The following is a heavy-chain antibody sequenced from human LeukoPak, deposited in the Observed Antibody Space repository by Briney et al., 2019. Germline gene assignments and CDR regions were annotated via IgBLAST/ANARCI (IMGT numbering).Heavy chain of an antibody. CDR2: ISYVGSNK. D-gene: IGHD3-3*02. CDR1: GFTFSSYA. CDR3: ARNILFRAFDI. Sequence: GGSLRLSCAASGFTFSSYAMHWVRQAPGKGLEWVAVISYVGSNKYYADSVKGRFTISRDNSKNTLYLQMNSLRAEDTAVYYCARNILFRAFDIWGQGTMVTVSS. V-gene: IGHV3-30*04. J-gene: IGHJ3*02.